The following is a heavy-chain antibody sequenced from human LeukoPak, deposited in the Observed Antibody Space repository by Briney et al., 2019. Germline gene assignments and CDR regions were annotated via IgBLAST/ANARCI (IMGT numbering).Heavy chain of an antibody. J-gene: IGHJ1*01. V-gene: IGHV1-69*05. CDR2: IIPIFGTA. Sequence: EASVKVSCKASGGTFINYSITWLRQAPGQGLEWLGGIIPIFGTAKYAQKFQGRVTITTDESTNTSYMELSSLRSEDTAMYYCARGRCNGASCYSVQHWGQGTLVSVSS. CDR1: GGTFINYS. CDR3: ARGRCNGASCYSVQH. D-gene: IGHD2-15*01.